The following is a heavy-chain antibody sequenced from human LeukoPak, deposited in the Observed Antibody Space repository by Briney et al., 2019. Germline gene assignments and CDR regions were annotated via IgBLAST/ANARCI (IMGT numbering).Heavy chain of an antibody. CDR1: GGSISSSSYY. J-gene: IGHJ4*02. CDR3: ARDLYYDFWSGYFDN. D-gene: IGHD3-3*01. Sequence: SETLSLTCTVSGGSISSSSYYWGWIRQPPGKGLEWIGSIYYSGSTYYNPSLKSRVTISVDTSKNQFSLRLSSVTAADMAVYYCARDLYYDFWSGYFDNWGQGTLVTVSS. V-gene: IGHV4-39*07. CDR2: IYYSGST.